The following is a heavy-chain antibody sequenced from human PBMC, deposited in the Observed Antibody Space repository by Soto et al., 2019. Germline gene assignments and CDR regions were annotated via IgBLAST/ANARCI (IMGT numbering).Heavy chain of an antibody. Sequence: SETLSLTCSVSGGSMSPYYWSWIRQAPGKGLEWIGYIYYTGSTNYNPSLESRVSVSVDTSKNQFSLKVSGVSAADTAVYYCATSQKGYNWNYFDHWGQGALVTVSS. CDR3: ATSQKGYNWNYFDH. D-gene: IGHD1-20*01. J-gene: IGHJ4*02. V-gene: IGHV4-59*08. CDR2: IYYTGST. CDR1: GGSMSPYY.